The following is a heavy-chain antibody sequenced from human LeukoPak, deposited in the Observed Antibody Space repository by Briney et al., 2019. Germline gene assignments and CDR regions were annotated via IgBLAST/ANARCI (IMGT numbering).Heavy chain of an antibody. V-gene: IGHV3-30-3*01. CDR3: AKDSGGYSYGHDAPFDY. Sequence: GRSLRLSCAASGFTFSSYAMHWVRQAPGKGLEWVAVISYDGSNKYYADSVKGRFTISRDNSKNTLYLQMNSLRAEDTAVYYCAKDSGGYSYGHDAPFDYWGQGTLVTVSS. D-gene: IGHD5-18*01. CDR2: ISYDGSNK. J-gene: IGHJ4*02. CDR1: GFTFSSYA.